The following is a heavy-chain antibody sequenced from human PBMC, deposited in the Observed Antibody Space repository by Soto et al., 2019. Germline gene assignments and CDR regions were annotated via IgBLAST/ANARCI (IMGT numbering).Heavy chain of an antibody. D-gene: IGHD5-12*01. Sequence: SVKVSCKASGYSFITSYYMHWVRQAPGQGLEWMGIINPTGSMTKYSQRFQGRLTMTRDTSTSTDYMELTTLTSEDTAVYFCARDTGYDHDAFDIWGQGTMVTVSS. V-gene: IGHV1-46*01. CDR2: INPTGSMT. J-gene: IGHJ3*02. CDR3: ARDTGYDHDAFDI. CDR1: GYSFITSYY.